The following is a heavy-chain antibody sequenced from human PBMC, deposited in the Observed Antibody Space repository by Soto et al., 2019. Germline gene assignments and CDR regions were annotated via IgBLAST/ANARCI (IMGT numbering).Heavy chain of an antibody. D-gene: IGHD6-19*01. J-gene: IGHJ6*02. CDR2: IIPIFGTA. CDR1: GGTFSSYA. CDR3: AKEEGKDGSGWYPFYYYYYGMDV. Sequence: QVQLVQSGAEVKKPGSSVKVSCKASGGTFSSYAISWVRQAPGQGLEWMGGIIPIFGTANYAQKFQGRVTITADKSTSTAYMELSSLRSEDTAVYYCAKEEGKDGSGWYPFYYYYYGMDVWGQGTTVTVSS. V-gene: IGHV1-69*06.